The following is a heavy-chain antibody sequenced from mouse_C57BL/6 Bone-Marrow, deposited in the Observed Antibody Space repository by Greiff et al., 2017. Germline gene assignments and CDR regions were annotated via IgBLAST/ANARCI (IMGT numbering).Heavy chain of an antibody. D-gene: IGHD2-3*01. Sequence: EVQLQQSGTVLARPGASVKMSCKTSGYTFTSYWMHWVKQRPGQGLEWIGDIYPGNSDTSYNQKFKGKAKLTAVTSASTAYMELSSLTNEDSAVYYCTYYDGCYVSLAYWGQGTLVTVSA. CDR3: TYYDGCYVSLAY. CDR1: GYTFTSYW. V-gene: IGHV1-5*01. J-gene: IGHJ3*01. CDR2: IYPGNSDT.